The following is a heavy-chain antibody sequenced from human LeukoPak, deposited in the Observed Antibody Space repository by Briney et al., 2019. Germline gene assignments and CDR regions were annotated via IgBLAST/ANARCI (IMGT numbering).Heavy chain of an antibody. Sequence: PGGSLRLSCAASGFTVSSNYMSWVRQAPGKGLEWVSVIYSGGSTYYADSVKGRFTISRDNSKNTLYLQMNSLRAEDTAVYYCARDIATTNWNEPPKDYWGQGTLVTVSS. V-gene: IGHV3-53*01. CDR1: GFTVSSNY. D-gene: IGHD1-20*01. CDR3: ARDIATTNWNEPPKDY. J-gene: IGHJ4*02. CDR2: IYSGGST.